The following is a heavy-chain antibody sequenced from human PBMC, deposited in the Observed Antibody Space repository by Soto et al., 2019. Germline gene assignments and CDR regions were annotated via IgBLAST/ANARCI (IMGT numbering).Heavy chain of an antibody. V-gene: IGHV3-30*18. CDR3: AKSPWGATIVPCHH. CDR2: ISHDGISN. CDR1: GFTFSSYG. Sequence: QVQLVESGGGVVQTGRSLRLSCAGSGFTFSSYGMHWVRLAPGKGLEWLAAISHDGISNYYADSVNGRFTISRDDSKNTLYLQMNILRVEDTAVYYFAKSPWGATIVPCHHWGHGTLVTVSS. J-gene: IGHJ4*01. D-gene: IGHD5-12*01.